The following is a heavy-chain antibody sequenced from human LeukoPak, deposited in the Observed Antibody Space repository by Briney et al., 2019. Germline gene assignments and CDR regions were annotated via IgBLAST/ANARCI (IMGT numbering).Heavy chain of an antibody. CDR2: ISTYNGNT. D-gene: IGHD1-26*01. J-gene: IGHJ6*02. Sequence: ASVKVSCKASGYTFASYGISWVRQAPGQGLEWMGWISTYNGNTNYAQKLQGRVTMTTDTSTSTAYMELRSLRSDDTAVYYCAREAGASYSYGMDVWGQGTTVTVSS. V-gene: IGHV1-18*01. CDR3: AREAGASYSYGMDV. CDR1: GYTFASYG.